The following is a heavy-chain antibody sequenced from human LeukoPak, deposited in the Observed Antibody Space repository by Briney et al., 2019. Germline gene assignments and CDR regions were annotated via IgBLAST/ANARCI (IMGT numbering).Heavy chain of an antibody. J-gene: IGHJ5*02. V-gene: IGHV1-69*02. CDR1: GGTFSSYT. Sequence: GSSVKVSCKASGGTFSSYTISWVRQAPGQGLEWMGRIIPILGIANYAQKFQGRVTITADKSTSTAYMELSSLRSEDTAVYYCARVATVTGLRVDNWFDPWGQGTLVTVSS. D-gene: IGHD4-17*01. CDR2: IIPILGIA. CDR3: ARVATVTGLRVDNWFDP.